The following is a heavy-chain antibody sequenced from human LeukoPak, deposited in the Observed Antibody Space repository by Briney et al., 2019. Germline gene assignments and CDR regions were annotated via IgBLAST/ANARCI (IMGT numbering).Heavy chain of an antibody. D-gene: IGHD2-2*02. V-gene: IGHV3-23*01. J-gene: IGHJ4*02. CDR1: GFTFSSYA. CDR2: ISGSGGDT. Sequence: PGGSLRLSCAASGFTFSSYAMSWVRQAPGKGLECVSAISGSGGDTYYADSVKGRFTISRDNSKNTLYLQMNSLRADDAAVYYCAREGHCSTTSCYTPFDYWGQGTLVTVSS. CDR3: AREGHCSTTSCYTPFDY.